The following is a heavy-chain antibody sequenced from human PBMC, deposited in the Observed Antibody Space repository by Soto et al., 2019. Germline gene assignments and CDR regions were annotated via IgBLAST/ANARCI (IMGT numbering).Heavy chain of an antibody. V-gene: IGHV4-59*01. CDR1: GGSISSYY. D-gene: IGHD3-10*01. CDR3: ARVTRAVRGLRYDY. CDR2: IYYSGST. J-gene: IGHJ4*02. Sequence: SETLSLTCTVSGGSISSYYWSWIRQPPGKGLEWIGYIYYSGSTNYNPSLKSRVTISVDTSKNQFSLKLSSVTAADTAVYYCARVTRAVRGLRYDYWGQGTLVTVSS.